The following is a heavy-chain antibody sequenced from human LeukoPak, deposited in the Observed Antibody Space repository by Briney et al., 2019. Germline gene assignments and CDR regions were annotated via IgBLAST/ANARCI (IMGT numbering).Heavy chain of an antibody. V-gene: IGHV3-21*01. CDR3: ARETVLRYFDWERPKNWFDP. CDR2: ISSSSSYI. CDR1: GFTFSSYS. Sequence: GGSLRLSCAASGFTFSSYSMNWVRQAPGKGLEWVSSISSSSSYIYYADSVKGRFTISRDNAKNSLYLQMNSLRAEDTAVYYCARETVLRYFDWERPKNWFDPWGQGTLVTVSS. D-gene: IGHD3-9*01. J-gene: IGHJ5*02.